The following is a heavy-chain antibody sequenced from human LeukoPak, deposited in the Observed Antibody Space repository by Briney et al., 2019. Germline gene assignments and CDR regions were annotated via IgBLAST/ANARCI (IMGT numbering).Heavy chain of an antibody. CDR1: GGSMSNFY. CDR2: IYYSGNA. V-gene: IGHV4-59*08. CDR3: ATCPNYDYVWGTPYAFDI. J-gene: IGHJ3*02. D-gene: IGHD3-16*01. Sequence: SETLSLTCTVSGGSMSNFYWSWIRQPPGKGLEWFAYIYYSGNANYNPSLRSRVTISVDTSKNQFSLKLSSVTAADTAVYYCATCPNYDYVWGTPYAFDIWGQGTMVTVSS.